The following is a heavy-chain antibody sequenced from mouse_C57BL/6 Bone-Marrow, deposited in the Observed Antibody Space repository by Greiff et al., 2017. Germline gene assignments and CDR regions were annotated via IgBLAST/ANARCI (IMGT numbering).Heavy chain of an antibody. J-gene: IGHJ2*01. Sequence: ESGPGLVKPSQTVFLTCTVTGISITTGNYRWSWIRQFPGNKLEWIGYIYYSGTITYNPSLTSRTTITRDTPKNQFFLEMNSLTAEDTATYYCARGLYYYGSSPYFDYWGQGTTLTVSS. CDR2: IYYSGTI. D-gene: IGHD1-1*01. CDR1: GISITTGNYR. CDR3: ARGLYYYGSSPYFDY. V-gene: IGHV3-5*01.